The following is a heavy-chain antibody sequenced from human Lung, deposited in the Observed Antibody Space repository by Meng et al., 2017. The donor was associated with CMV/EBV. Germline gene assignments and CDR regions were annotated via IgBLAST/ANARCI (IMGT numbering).Heavy chain of an antibody. CDR1: GGSVSNDRYF. Sequence: SETLSLTCTVSGGSVSNDRYFWGWIRQTPGKRLEWLGYIYYSGSTYYNPALKSRVTISVDTSKNQFSLRLSSVTVADTAIFYCVRDEIVGATTRGIDVWGHGXTVTISS. V-gene: IGHV4-61*01. CDR2: IYYSGST. J-gene: IGHJ6*02. D-gene: IGHD1-26*01. CDR3: VRDEIVGATTRGIDV.